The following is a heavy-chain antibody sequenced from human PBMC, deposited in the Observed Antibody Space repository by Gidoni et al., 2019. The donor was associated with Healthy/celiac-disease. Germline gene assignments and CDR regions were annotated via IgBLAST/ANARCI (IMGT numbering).Heavy chain of an antibody. V-gene: IGHV3-30*18. J-gene: IGHJ6*02. Sequence: QVQLVESGGGGVQPGRSLRLSCSASGFHFSSDGMHWYRQAPGKGMEWVAVISYDGSNKYYADSVKGRFTISRDNSKNTLYLQMNSLRAEDTAVYYCAKGEGSSSPYYYYYGMDVWGQGTTVTVSS. D-gene: IGHD6-6*01. CDR3: AKGEGSSSPYYYYYGMDV. CDR1: GFHFSSDG. CDR2: ISYDGSNK.